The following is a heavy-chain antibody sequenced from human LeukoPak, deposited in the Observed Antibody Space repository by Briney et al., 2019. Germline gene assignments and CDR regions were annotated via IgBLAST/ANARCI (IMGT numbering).Heavy chain of an antibody. Sequence: GASVKVSCKASGGTFSSYAISWVRQAPGQGLEWMGRIIPILGIANYAQKFQGRVTITADKSTSTAYMELSSLRSEDTAVYYCARVPVPWYFDYWGQGTLVTVSS. CDR3: ARVPVPWYFDY. J-gene: IGHJ4*02. V-gene: IGHV1-69*04. CDR2: IIPILGIA. CDR1: GGTFSSYA.